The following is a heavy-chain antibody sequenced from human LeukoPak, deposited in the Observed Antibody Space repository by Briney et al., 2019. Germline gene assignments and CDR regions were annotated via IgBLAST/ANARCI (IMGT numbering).Heavy chain of an antibody. V-gene: IGHV3-33*01. CDR2: IWYDGSNK. D-gene: IGHD3-3*01. CDR3: AREIIGGYAFDI. Sequence: PGRSLRLSCAASGFTFSSYGMHWVRQAPGKGLEWVAVIWYDGSNKYYADSVKGRFTISRDNSKNTLYLQLNSLRAEDTAVYYCAREIIGGYAFDIWGQGTMVTVSS. J-gene: IGHJ3*02. CDR1: GFTFSSYG.